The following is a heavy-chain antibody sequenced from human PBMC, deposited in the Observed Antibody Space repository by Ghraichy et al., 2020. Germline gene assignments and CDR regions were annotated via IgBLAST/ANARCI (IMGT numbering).Heavy chain of an antibody. V-gene: IGHV3-21*01. CDR1: GFTFSSYS. D-gene: IGHD6-13*01. CDR2: ISSSSSYI. Sequence: GGSLRLSCAASGFTFSSYSMNWVRQAPGKGLEWVSSISSSSSYIYYADSVKGRFTISRDNAKNSLYLQMNSLRAEDTAVYYCARDPQPGIAAAGTDYWGQGTLVTVSS. CDR3: ARDPQPGIAAAGTDY. J-gene: IGHJ4*02.